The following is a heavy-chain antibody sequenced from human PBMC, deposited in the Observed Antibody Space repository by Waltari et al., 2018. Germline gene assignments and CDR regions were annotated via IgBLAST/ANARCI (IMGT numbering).Heavy chain of an antibody. CDR1: GYTFTNFV. J-gene: IGHJ4*01. Sequence: QVQLVQPGAEVKKPWASVRVSCKASGYTFTNFVIYWVRQAPGHGLEWLGWISPYTGNTGYEEKFQGRVTMTTDTSTSTAYLEVRNLRSDDTAVYFCPRGGGPRTVVALTFDYWGEGTLVSVSS. CDR3: PRGGGPRTVVALTFDY. D-gene: IGHD3-22*01. CDR2: ISPYTGNT. V-gene: IGHV1-18*01.